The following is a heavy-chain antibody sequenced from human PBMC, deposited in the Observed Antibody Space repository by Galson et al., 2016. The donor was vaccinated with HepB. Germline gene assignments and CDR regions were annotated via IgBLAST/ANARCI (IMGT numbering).Heavy chain of an antibody. J-gene: IGHJ4*02. Sequence: SLRLSCAASGFTFSDHYMDWVRQAPGKGLEWVGRTRNKASSYSTEYAASVKGRFTISRDDSKNSLYLQTNSLKTEDTAVYYCARDSLLFDYWGQGTLATVSS. CDR1: GFTFSDHY. CDR3: ARDSLLFDY. CDR2: TRNKASSYST. D-gene: IGHD2-15*01. V-gene: IGHV3-72*01.